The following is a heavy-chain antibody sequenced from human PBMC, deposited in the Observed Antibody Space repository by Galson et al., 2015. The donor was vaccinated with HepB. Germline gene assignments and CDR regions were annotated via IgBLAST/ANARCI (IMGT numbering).Heavy chain of an antibody. V-gene: IGHV1-18*01. D-gene: IGHD2-2*01. J-gene: IGHJ4*02. CDR3: ASSLELTIPAGSRILWY. CDR2: ISAYNGNT. Sequence: SVKVSCKASGYTFTSYGISWVRQAPGQGLEWMGWISAYNGNTHYAQNLQGRVTMTTDTSTSTAYMELRSLRPDDTAVYYCASSLELTIPAGSRILWYWGQGTLVTVSS. CDR1: GYTFTSYG.